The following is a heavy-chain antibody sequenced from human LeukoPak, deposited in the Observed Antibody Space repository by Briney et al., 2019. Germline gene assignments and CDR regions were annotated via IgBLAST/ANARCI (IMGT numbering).Heavy chain of an antibody. CDR2: INPNSGGT. J-gene: IGHJ3*02. Sequence: GASVNVSCTASGYTFTGYYMHWVRQAPGQGLGWMGWINPNSGGTNYAQKFQGRVTMTRDTSISTAYMELSRLRSDDTAVYYCASPLAWELRGHPNDAFDIWGQGTMVTVSS. CDR1: GYTFTGYY. V-gene: IGHV1-2*02. CDR3: ASPLAWELRGHPNDAFDI. D-gene: IGHD1-26*01.